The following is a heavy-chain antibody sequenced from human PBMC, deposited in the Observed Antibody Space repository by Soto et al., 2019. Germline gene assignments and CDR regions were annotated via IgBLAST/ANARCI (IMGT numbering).Heavy chain of an antibody. J-gene: IGHJ5*01. Sequence: LRLSCAASGFAFANYEMHWVRQAPGKGLDWVAYINGGGDVKYYADSVEGRFTISRDNAKNALFLQMDNLRAEDTAIYYCARLSGDGFWKSYSPYNLFESWGQGALVTVSS. CDR1: GFAFANYE. D-gene: IGHD3-3*01. CDR2: INGGGDVK. V-gene: IGHV3-48*03. CDR3: ARLSGDGFWKSYSPYNLFES.